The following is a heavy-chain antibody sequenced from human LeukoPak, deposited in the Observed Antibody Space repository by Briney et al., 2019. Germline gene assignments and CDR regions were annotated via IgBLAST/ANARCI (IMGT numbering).Heavy chain of an antibody. D-gene: IGHD5-24*01. CDR2: IKEDGSEK. V-gene: IGHV3-7*01. CDR3: ARDRRVEMATIFAAEYFQH. CDR1: GFTFSNYW. J-gene: IGHJ1*01. Sequence: GGSLRLSCVASGFTFSNYWMSWVRQAPGKGLEWVANIKEDGSEKYYVDSVKGRFTISRDNAKNSLYLQMNSLRAEDTAVYYCARDRRVEMATIFAAEYFQHWGQGTLVTVSS.